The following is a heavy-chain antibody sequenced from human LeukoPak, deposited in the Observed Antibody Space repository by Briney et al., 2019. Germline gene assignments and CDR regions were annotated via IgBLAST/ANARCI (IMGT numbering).Heavy chain of an antibody. CDR3: ARAPLKDGMDV. CDR2: ISSSGSSI. V-gene: IGHV3-48*03. J-gene: IGHJ6*02. Sequence: GGSLRLSCAASGFTFSSYEMSWVRQAPGKGLEWISYISSSGSSIYYADSVKGRFTISRDNAKNSLYLQMNSLRGEDTAVYYCARAPLKDGMDVWGQGTTVTVSS. CDR1: GFTFSSYE.